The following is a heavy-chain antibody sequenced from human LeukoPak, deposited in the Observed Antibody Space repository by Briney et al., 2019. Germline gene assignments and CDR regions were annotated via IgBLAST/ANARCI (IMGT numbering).Heavy chain of an antibody. J-gene: IGHJ4*02. Sequence: KPSETLSLTCTVSGGSISSSSYYWGWIRQSPGKGLEWIGSGYHSETTYYNPSLESRVSIFIDTSKNQFSLKLSSVTAADKAVYYCARGSRDGYNTFDYWGQGTLVTVSS. D-gene: IGHD5-24*01. CDR3: ARGSRDGYNTFDY. CDR2: GYHSETT. V-gene: IGHV4-39*01. CDR1: GGSISSSSYY.